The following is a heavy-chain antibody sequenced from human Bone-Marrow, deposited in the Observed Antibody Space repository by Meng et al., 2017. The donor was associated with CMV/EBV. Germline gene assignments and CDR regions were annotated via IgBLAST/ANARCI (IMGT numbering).Heavy chain of an antibody. CDR1: GFTFSSYG. CDR3: ASWGRIEGPL. Sequence: GESLKISCAASGFTFSSYGMHWVRQAPGKGLEWVAFIRYDGSNKYYADSVKGRFTISRDNSKNTLYLQMNSLRAEDTAVYYCASWGRIEGPLWGQGTMVTVSS. V-gene: IGHV3-30*02. CDR2: IRYDGSNK. J-gene: IGHJ3*01. D-gene: IGHD3-16*01.